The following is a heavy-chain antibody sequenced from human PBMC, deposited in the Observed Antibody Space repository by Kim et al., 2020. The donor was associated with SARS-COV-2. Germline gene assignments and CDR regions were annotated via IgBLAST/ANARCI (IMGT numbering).Heavy chain of an antibody. Sequence: TYYADSVKGRFTISRDKSKNTLYLQMNSLRAEDTAVYYCAIKRIGEYFDYWGQGTLVTVSS. CDR2: T. D-gene: IGHD3-16*02. V-gene: IGHV3-23*01. CDR3: AIKRIGEYFDY. J-gene: IGHJ4*02.